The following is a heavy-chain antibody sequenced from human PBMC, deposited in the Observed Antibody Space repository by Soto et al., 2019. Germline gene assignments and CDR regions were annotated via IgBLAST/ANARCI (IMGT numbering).Heavy chain of an antibody. CDR3: ARLNRDYYYYGMDV. CDR2: IDQNGIT. CDR1: GEAISRSRG. V-gene: IGHV4-4*02. J-gene: IGHJ6*02. Sequence: LSLTCAVCGEAISRSRGWAWVRQTPGKGLEWIGRIDQNGITNYNPSVESRVTILKDNSKSQLSLKSTSVTAVDSAVYYCARLNRDYYYYGMDVWGQGATVTVSS.